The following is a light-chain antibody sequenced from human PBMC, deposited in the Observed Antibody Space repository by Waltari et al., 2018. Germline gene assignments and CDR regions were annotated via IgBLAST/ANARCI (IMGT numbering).Light chain of an antibody. CDR1: QSVSSY. V-gene: IGKV3-11*01. Sequence: EIVLTQSPATLSLSPGDRATLSCRASQSVSSYLAWYQQKPGQAPRLLIYDTSTRATGIPARFSGSGSGTDFTLTISSLEPEDFAVYYCQQHDKWLFTFGRGTKVEIK. CDR3: QQHDKWLFT. J-gene: IGKJ3*01. CDR2: DTS.